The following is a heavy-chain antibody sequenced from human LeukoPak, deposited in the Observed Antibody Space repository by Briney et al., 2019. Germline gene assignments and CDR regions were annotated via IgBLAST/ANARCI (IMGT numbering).Heavy chain of an antibody. CDR3: ARGKDSSGYYYYYYMDV. CDR1: GGSISSSSYY. J-gene: IGHJ6*03. V-gene: IGHV4-39*07. D-gene: IGHD3-22*01. Sequence: SETLSLTCTVSGGSISSSSYYWGWVRQPPGKGLEWIGEINHSGSTNYNPSLKSRVTISVDTSKNQFSLKLSSVTAADTAVYYCARGKDSSGYYYYYYMDVWGKGTTVTVSS. CDR2: INHSGST.